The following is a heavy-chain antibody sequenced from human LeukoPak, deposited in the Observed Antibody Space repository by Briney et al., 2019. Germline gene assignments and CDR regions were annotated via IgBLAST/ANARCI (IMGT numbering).Heavy chain of an antibody. D-gene: IGHD4-11*01. J-gene: IGHJ4*02. CDR2: INVEGSRT. CDR1: GLTLSKYW. V-gene: IGHV3-74*01. Sequence: GGSLRLSCAGSGLTLSKYWVHWVRQVPGKGLVWVSRINVEGSRTDYADSVRGRFTISRDNAKNTVYLQMNSLTAEDTAVYYCARSMSGSNDFWGQGTLVTVSS. CDR3: ARSMSGSNDF.